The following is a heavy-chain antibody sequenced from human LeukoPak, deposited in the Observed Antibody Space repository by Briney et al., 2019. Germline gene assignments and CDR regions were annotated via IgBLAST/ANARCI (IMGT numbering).Heavy chain of an antibody. Sequence: AGGSLRLSCAASGFTVSSNYMSWVRQAPGKGLEWVSVIYSESTRYYTDPVEGRFTISRDNSKNTLYLQMNSLRAEDTAVYYCARDRPNYDSSDYYYGYYYYGMDVWGQGTTVTVSS. CDR2: IYSESTR. J-gene: IGHJ6*02. CDR3: ARDRPNYDSSDYYYGYYYYGMDV. D-gene: IGHD3-22*01. CDR1: GFTVSSNY. V-gene: IGHV3-66*01.